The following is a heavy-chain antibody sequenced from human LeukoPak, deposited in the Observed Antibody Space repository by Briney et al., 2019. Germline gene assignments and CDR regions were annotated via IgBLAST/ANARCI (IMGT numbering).Heavy chain of an antibody. V-gene: IGHV4-4*07. CDR3: AISYYYDSSGYFDYHDY. CDR1: GGSISSYY. D-gene: IGHD3-22*01. CDR2: IYTSGST. Sequence: NPSETLSLTCTVSGGSISSYYWSWIRQPAGKGLEWIGRIYTSGSTNYNPSLKSRVTMSVDTSKNQFSLKLSSVTAADTAVYYCAISYYYDSSGYFDYHDYWGQGTLVTVSS. J-gene: IGHJ4*02.